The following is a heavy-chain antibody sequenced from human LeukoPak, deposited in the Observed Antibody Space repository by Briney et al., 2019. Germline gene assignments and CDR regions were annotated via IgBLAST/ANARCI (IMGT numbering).Heavy chain of an antibody. CDR2: IYYSGST. J-gene: IGHJ4*02. CDR3: ARDTPTYFDY. CDR1: GGSISPYY. D-gene: IGHD1-26*01. V-gene: IGHV4-59*01. Sequence: SETLSLTCTVSGGSISPYYWSWIRQPPGTGLEWIGYIYYSGSTNYNPSLKSRVTISVDTSRNQFSLKLSSVTAADTAVYYCARDTPTYFDYWGQGTLVTVSS.